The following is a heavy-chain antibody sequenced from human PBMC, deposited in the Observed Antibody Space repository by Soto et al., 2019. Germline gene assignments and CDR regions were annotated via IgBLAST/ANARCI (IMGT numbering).Heavy chain of an antibody. J-gene: IGHJ4*02. CDR2: ISGSGGST. CDR1: GFTFSSYA. D-gene: IGHD4-17*01. CDR3: AKDIIHDYGDYGPFDY. Sequence: GGSLRLSCAASGFTFSSYAMSWVRQAPGKGLEWVSAISGSGGSTYYADSVKGRFTISRDNSKNTLYLLMNSLRAEDTAVYYCAKDIIHDYGDYGPFDYWGQGTLVTVSS. V-gene: IGHV3-23*01.